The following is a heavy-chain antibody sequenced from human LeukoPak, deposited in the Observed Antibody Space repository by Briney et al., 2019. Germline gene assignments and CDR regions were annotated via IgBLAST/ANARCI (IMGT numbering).Heavy chain of an antibody. CDR3: ARAGGDYFNWFDP. D-gene: IGHD2/OR15-2a*01. V-gene: IGHV4-61*01. J-gene: IGHJ5*02. Sequence: SETLSLICTVSGASVSSGTYYWSWIRQPPGKGLEXIGYIYYTGSATYSPSLKSRVTISVDTSKNQFSLKLSSVTAADTAVYYCARAGGDYFNWFDPWGQGTLVTVSS. CDR2: IYYTGSA. CDR1: GASVSSGTYY.